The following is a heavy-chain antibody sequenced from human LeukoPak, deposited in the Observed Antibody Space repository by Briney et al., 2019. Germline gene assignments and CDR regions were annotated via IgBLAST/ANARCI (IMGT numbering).Heavy chain of an antibody. CDR2: IIPILGIA. CDR1: GGTFSSYA. D-gene: IGHD2-15*01. V-gene: IGHV1-69*04. CDR3: AGGRGWVAGDAFDI. J-gene: IGHJ3*02. Sequence: AASVKVSCKASGGTFSSYAISWVRQAPGQGLEWMGRIIPILGIANYAQKFQGRVTITADKSTSTAYMELSSLRSEDTAVYYCAGGRGWVAGDAFDIWGQGTMVTVSS.